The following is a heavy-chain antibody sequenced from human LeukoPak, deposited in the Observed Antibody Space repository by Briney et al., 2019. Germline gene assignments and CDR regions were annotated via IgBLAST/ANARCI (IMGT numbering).Heavy chain of an antibody. J-gene: IGHJ4*02. CDR1: GASISSYY. D-gene: IGHD3-10*01. Sequence: PSETLSLTCTVSGASISSYYWSWIRQPPGKGLEWIGYISYSGSTNYNPSLKSRVTISADTSKNQLSLTLSSVPAADTAVYYCARHPELYFFDYWGQGTLVTVSS. V-gene: IGHV4-59*08. CDR2: ISYSGST. CDR3: ARHPELYFFDY.